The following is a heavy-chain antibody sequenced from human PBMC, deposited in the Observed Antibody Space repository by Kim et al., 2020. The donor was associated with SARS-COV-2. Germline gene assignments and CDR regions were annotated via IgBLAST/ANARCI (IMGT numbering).Heavy chain of an antibody. D-gene: IGHD6-25*01. CDR2: INQDGSEK. V-gene: IGHV3-7*03. J-gene: IGHJ4*02. Sequence: GGSLRLSCAASGFTFSNYWMSWVRQAPGKGLEGVANINQDGSEKYYVDSVRGRFTISRDNAKNSLYLQMNSLRAEDTAVYYCARPKSVAAAEWGQGTLVTVSS. CDR3: ARPKSVAAAE. CDR1: GFTFSNYW.